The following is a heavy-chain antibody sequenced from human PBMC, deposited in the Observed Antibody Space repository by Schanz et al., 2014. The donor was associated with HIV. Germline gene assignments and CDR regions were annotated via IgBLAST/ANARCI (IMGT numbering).Heavy chain of an antibody. CDR3: ARTYTGDWSTGAD. J-gene: IGHJ4*02. CDR1: GGTFINYA. D-gene: IGHD2-21*02. CDR2: IIPIFDTT. Sequence: QVQLVQSGAEVKKPGSSVKVFCRASGGTFINYAFSWVRQAPGQGLEWMGGIIPIFDTTNYAQKFQGRVTITADKSTSTVYMDLSSLRSEDTAVYYCARTYTGDWSTGADWGQGTPVTVSS. V-gene: IGHV1-69*06.